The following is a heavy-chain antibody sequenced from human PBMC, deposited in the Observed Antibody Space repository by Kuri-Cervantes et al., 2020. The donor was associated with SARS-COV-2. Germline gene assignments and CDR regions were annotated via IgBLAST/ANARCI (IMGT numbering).Heavy chain of an antibody. CDR1: GFTFSSYA. J-gene: IGHJ3*02. D-gene: IGHD3-22*01. Sequence: GGSLRLSCAASGFTFSSYAMSWVRQAPGKGLEWVSANSGSGGSTYYADSVKGRFTISRDNSKNTLYLQMNSLRAEDTAVYYCASNMRDSSAPDAFDIWGQGTRVTVSS. V-gene: IGHV3-23*01. CDR2: NSGSGGST. CDR3: ASNMRDSSAPDAFDI.